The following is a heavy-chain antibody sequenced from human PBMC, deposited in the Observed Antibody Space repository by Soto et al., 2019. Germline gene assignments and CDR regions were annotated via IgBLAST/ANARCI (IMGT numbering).Heavy chain of an antibody. J-gene: IGHJ6*02. Sequence: ASVKVCCKASGYSFTDYHIHWVRQARGQGLGWLGRINPKSGGTSTAQKFQGWVTMTRDRSISTVYMELTRLRSDDTAVYFCARGHSTDCSNGVCSFFYNHEMDVWGQGTTVTVSS. D-gene: IGHD2-8*01. CDR2: INPKSGGT. CDR1: GYSFTDYH. V-gene: IGHV1-2*04. CDR3: ARGHSTDCSNGVCSFFYNHEMDV.